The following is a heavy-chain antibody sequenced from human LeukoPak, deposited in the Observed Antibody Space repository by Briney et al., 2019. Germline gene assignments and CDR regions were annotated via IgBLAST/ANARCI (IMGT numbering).Heavy chain of an antibody. CDR3: ARVRYGIVV. D-gene: IGHD3-22*01. J-gene: IGHJ4*02. CDR1: GGSFSGYY. V-gene: IGHV4-34*01. CDR2: INHSGST. Sequence: SDTLSLTCDVYGGSFSGYYWSWIRQPPGKGLEWIGEINHSGSTNYNPSLKSRVTISVDTSKNQFSLKLSSVTAADSAVYYCARVRYGIVVWGQGTLVTVSS.